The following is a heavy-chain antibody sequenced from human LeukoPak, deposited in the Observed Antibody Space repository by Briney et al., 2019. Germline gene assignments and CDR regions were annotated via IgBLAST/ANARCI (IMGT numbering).Heavy chain of an antibody. CDR1: GGSFSGYY. Sequence: TETLSLTCAVYGGSFSGYYWSWIRQPPGKGLEWIGEINHSGSTNYNPSLKSRVTISVDTSKNQFSLKLSSVTAADTAVYYCARDRDGYNSNWFDPWGQGTLVTVSS. J-gene: IGHJ5*02. V-gene: IGHV4-34*01. D-gene: IGHD5-24*01. CDR3: ARDRDGYNSNWFDP. CDR2: INHSGST.